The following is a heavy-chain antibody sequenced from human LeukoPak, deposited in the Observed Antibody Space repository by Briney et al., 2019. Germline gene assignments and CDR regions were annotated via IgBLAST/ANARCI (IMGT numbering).Heavy chain of an antibody. V-gene: IGHV1-69*13. CDR3: ARGGYDFVYYYYGMDV. Sequence: ASVKVSCKASGGIFSSYAISWVRQAPGQGLEWMGGIIPIFGTANYAQKFQGRVTITADDSTSTAYMELSRLRSDDTAVYYCARGGYDFVYYYYGMDVWGQGTTVTVSS. CDR1: GGIFSSYA. J-gene: IGHJ6*02. D-gene: IGHD3-3*01. CDR2: IIPIFGTA.